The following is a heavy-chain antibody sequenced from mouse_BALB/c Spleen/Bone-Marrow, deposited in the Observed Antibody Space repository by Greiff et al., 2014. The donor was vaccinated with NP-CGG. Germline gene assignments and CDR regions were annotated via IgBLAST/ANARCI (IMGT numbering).Heavy chain of an antibody. J-gene: IGHJ1*01. CDR2: INPSNGRS. V-gene: IGHV1S81*02. CDR1: GYTFTSYW. Sequence: QVQLQQPGAELVKPGASVKLSCKASGYTFTSYWMHWVKQRPGKGLEWIGEINPSNGRSNYSEKFKSKATLTVDKSSSTTYMQLSSLTSEDSAVYSCARYNAYDWYFDVWGAGTTVTVSS. CDR3: ARYNAYDWYFDV. D-gene: IGHD2-2*01.